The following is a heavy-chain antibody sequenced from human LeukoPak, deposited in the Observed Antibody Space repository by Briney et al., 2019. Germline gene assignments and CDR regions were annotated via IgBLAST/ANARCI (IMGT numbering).Heavy chain of an antibody. J-gene: IGHJ4*02. D-gene: IGHD6-19*01. CDR2: INSDGSST. V-gene: IGHV3-74*01. Sequence: PGGSLRLSCAASGFTFSSYWMHWVRQTPGKGLVWVSRINSDGSSTSYADSVKGRFTISRGNAKNTLYLQMNSLRAEDTAVYYCARALAVAGKTDFDYWGQGTLVTVSS. CDR1: GFTFSSYW. CDR3: ARALAVAGKTDFDY.